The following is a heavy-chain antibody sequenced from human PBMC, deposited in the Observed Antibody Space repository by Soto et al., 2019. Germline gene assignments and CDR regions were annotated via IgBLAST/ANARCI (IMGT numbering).Heavy chain of an antibody. CDR3: ARGHSSTPLYYYYGMDV. CDR1: GYSFTSYD. D-gene: IGHD6-19*01. Sequence: ASVKVSCKASGYSFTSYDVNWVRQATGQGLEWMGWMNPNSGNTAFAEKFQGRVTMTRDTPISTAYMEMSSLTSEDTAVYYCARGHSSTPLYYYYGMDVWGQGTTVTVSS. CDR2: MNPNSGNT. V-gene: IGHV1-8*01. J-gene: IGHJ6*02.